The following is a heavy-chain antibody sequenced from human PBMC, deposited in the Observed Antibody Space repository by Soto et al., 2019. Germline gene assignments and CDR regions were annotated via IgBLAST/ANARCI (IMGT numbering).Heavy chain of an antibody. CDR2: IKQDGSEK. D-gene: IGHD3-3*01. CDR3: ARDSYVLRFLEWSARDYGMDV. V-gene: IGHV3-7*01. CDR1: GFTFSSYW. J-gene: IGHJ6*02. Sequence: EVQLVESGGGLVQPGGSLRLSCAASGFTFSSYWMSWVRQAPGKGLEWVANIKQDGSEKYYVDSVKGRFTISRDNAKNSLYLPMNSLSAEDTAVYYCARDSYVLRFLEWSARDYGMDVWGQGTTVTVSS.